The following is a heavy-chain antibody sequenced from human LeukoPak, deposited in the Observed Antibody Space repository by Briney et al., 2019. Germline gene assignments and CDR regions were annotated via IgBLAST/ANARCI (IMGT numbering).Heavy chain of an antibody. V-gene: IGHV1-2*02. J-gene: IGHJ4*02. Sequence: ASVKVSCKASGYTFTNYYMHWVRQAPGQGLEWMGWIHPNSDGTNYAQKFQGRVTMTRDTSINTAYMELSRLRSDDTALYYCARGGGTVFGVVNDWGQGTLVTVSS. CDR1: GYTFTNYY. CDR2: IHPNSDGT. D-gene: IGHD3-3*01. CDR3: ARGGGTVFGVVND.